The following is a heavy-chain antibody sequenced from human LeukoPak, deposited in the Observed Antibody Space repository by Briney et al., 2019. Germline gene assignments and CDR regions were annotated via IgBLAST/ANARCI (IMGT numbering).Heavy chain of an antibody. CDR2: INPSGDPT. J-gene: IGHJ6*03. CDR3: ARSSGYYSSLFYMHV. CDR1: GYTFTSYY. Sequence: ASVKVSCKASGYTFTSYYMHWVRQAPGQGLEWVGIINPSGDPTTYAQKFQGRVTMTSDMSTSTVYMELSSLRSEDTAVYYCARSSGYYSSLFYMHVWGKGTPVTVSS. V-gene: IGHV1-46*01. D-gene: IGHD3-22*01.